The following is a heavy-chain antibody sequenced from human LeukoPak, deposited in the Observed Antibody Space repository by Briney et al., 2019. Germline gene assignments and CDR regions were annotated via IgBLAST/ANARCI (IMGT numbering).Heavy chain of an antibody. Sequence: GGSLRLSCAASGFTFSSYWMHWVRQAPGKGLVWVSRINSDGSSTSYADSVKGRFTISRDNAKNTLYLQMNSLRAEDTAVYYCAKDRAGYCSSTSCLWNAFDIWGQGTMVTVSS. J-gene: IGHJ3*02. D-gene: IGHD2-2*01. CDR2: INSDGSST. CDR3: AKDRAGYCSSTSCLWNAFDI. CDR1: GFTFSSYW. V-gene: IGHV3-74*01.